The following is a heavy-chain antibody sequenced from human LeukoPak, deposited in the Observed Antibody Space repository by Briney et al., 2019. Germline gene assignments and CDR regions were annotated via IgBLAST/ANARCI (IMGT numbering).Heavy chain of an antibody. V-gene: IGHV3-21*01. Sequence: GGSLRLSCAASGFTFSSYSMNWVRQAPGKGLEWVSSISSSSSYIYYADSVKGRFTISRDNAKNSLYLQMNSLRAEDTAVYYYARSYYDVLTGYGEVDYWGQGTLVTISS. J-gene: IGHJ4*02. D-gene: IGHD3-9*01. CDR1: GFTFSSYS. CDR2: ISSSSSYI. CDR3: ARSYYDVLTGYGEVDY.